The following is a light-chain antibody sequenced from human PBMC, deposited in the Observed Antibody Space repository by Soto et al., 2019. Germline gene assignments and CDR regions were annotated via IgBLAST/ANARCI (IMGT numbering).Light chain of an antibody. V-gene: IGLV2-23*01. CDR2: EGS. Sequence: QSALTQPASVSGSPGQSITISCTGTSSDVGSYNLVSWYQQHPDKAPKLMIYEGSKRPSGVSNRCSGSKSGNTASLTISGLQAEDEAEYYCCSYVGSSTYVFGSGTKVTVL. J-gene: IGLJ1*01. CDR3: CSYVGSSTYV. CDR1: SSDVGSYNL.